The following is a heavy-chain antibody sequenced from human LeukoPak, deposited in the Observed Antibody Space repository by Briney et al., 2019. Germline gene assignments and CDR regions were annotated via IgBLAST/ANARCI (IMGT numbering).Heavy chain of an antibody. Sequence: GGSLRPSCAVSGFTFDDYAMHWVRQAPGKGLEWVSGISWNSGSIGHADSVKGRFTISRDNAKNSLYLQMNSLRAEDTALYYCAKDMGCSDYYGRFQHWGQGTLVTVSS. CDR2: ISWNSGSI. J-gene: IGHJ1*01. V-gene: IGHV3-9*01. CDR1: GFTFDDYA. D-gene: IGHD4-17*01. CDR3: AKDMGCSDYYGRFQH.